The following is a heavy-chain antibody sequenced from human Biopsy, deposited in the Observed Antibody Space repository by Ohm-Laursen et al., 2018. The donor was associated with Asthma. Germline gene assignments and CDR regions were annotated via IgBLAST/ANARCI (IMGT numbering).Heavy chain of an antibody. J-gene: IGHJ4*02. CDR3: ASGGTADALDY. CDR2: ISYTGSA. D-gene: IGHD6-25*01. CDR1: GGSFSGYY. Sequence: GTLSLTCAVYGGSFSGYYWGWICQPPGKGLEWMGSISYTGSAYHNPSLKSRVTISVDTSKNQFSLKLSSVTAADTAVYYCASGGTADALDYWGQGTLVTVSS. V-gene: IGHV4-34*01.